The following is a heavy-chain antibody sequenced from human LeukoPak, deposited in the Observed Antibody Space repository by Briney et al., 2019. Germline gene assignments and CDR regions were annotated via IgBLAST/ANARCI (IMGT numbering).Heavy chain of an antibody. CDR1: GGSISTYY. CDR3: ARGYGTPAPDN. CDR2: IHYSGST. D-gene: IGHD2-2*01. J-gene: IGHJ4*02. Sequence: SETLSLTCTVSGGSISTYYWSWIRQPPGKGLEWIGYIHYSGSTNYNPSLKSRVTISVDTSKNQFSLKVRSVTAADTAAYYSARGYGTPAPDNWGQGALVTVSS. V-gene: IGHV4-59*01.